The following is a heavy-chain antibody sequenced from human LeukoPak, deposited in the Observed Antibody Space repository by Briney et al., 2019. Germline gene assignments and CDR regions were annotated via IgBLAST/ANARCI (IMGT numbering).Heavy chain of an antibody. D-gene: IGHD2-2*01. V-gene: IGHV3-74*01. J-gene: IGHJ3*01. CDR3: AREMGSSSYVLGV. CDR1: GFTFSDYW. Sequence: GGSLRLSCAASGFTFSDYWMHWVRQAPGKGLMWVSRTNKEGTGTTYADSVRGRFTISRDNAKNTLLLQVNSLRAEDTGVYYCAREMGSSSYVLGVWGQGTMVTVSS. CDR2: TNKEGTGT.